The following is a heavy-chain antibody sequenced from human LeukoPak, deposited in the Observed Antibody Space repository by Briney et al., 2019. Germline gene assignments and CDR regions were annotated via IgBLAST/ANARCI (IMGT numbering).Heavy chain of an antibody. CDR3: ARAGCSSTSCYRDIMDD. CDR2: IIPILGIA. Sequence: SVKVSCKASGYTFTSYGISWVRQAPGQGLEWMGRIIPILGIANYAQKFQGRVTITADKSTSTAYMELSSLRSEDTAVYYCARAGCSSTSCYRDIMDDRGQGTTVTVSS. V-gene: IGHV1-69*04. D-gene: IGHD2-2*01. CDR1: GYTFTSYG. J-gene: IGHJ6*02.